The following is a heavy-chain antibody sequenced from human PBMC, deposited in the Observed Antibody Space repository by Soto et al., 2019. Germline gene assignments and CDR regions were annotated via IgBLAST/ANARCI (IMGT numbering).Heavy chain of an antibody. J-gene: IGHJ5*02. D-gene: IGHD2-2*01. CDR3: ERGLKYQLNWFDP. V-gene: IGHV1-3*01. Sequence: QVQLVQSGAEVKKPGASVKVSCKASGYTFTSYAMHWVRQAPGQRLEWMGWINAGNGNTKYSQTFQGRVTITRDTSASTAYMELSSLRSEDTAVYYCERGLKYQLNWFDPWGQGTLVTVSS. CDR1: GYTFTSYA. CDR2: INAGNGNT.